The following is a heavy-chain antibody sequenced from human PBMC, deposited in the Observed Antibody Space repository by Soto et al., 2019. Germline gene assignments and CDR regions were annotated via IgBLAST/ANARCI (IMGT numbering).Heavy chain of an antibody. CDR1: GGSISSFY. V-gene: IGHV4-4*07. J-gene: IGHJ4*02. CDR3: GRVAYSRGWIFGY. D-gene: IGHD6-19*01. CDR2: IYSGGRN. Sequence: SETLSLTCTVSGGSISSFYWSWIRQPAGKGLEWIGRIYSGGRNNYNPSLKSRVTMSVDTSKNQFSLRLSSVTAADTAMYYCGRVAYSRGWIFGYWGQETLVTVSS.